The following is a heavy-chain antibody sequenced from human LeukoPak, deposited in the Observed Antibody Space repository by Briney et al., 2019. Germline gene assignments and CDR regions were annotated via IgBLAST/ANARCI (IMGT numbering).Heavy chain of an antibody. V-gene: IGHV3-21*01. CDR2: ISSSSSYI. CDR3: AKGDYDSSVDRKRDPRSWDAFDI. D-gene: IGHD3-22*01. J-gene: IGHJ3*02. CDR1: GFTFSSYS. Sequence: GGSLRLSCAASGFTFSSYSMNWVRQAPGKGLEWVSSISSSSSYIYYADSVKGRFTISRDNAKNSLYLQMNSLRAEDTAVYYCAKGDYDSSVDRKRDPRSWDAFDIWGQGTMVTVSS.